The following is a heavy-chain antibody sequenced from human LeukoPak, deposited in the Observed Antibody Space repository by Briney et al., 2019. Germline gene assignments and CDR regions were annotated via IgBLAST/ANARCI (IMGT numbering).Heavy chain of an antibody. CDR3: AKDLRARWDSSIWAPGNWFDP. Sequence: GGSLRLSCAASGFSFGNHAMNWVRQAPGKGLEWVSSLSESGETTDYADSVKGRFTISRDNSKNTLYLQMNSLRAEDTAVYYCAKDLRARWDSSIWAPGNWFDPWGQGTLVTVSS. D-gene: IGHD6-13*01. V-gene: IGHV3-23*01. CDR1: GFSFGNHA. J-gene: IGHJ5*02. CDR2: LSESGETT.